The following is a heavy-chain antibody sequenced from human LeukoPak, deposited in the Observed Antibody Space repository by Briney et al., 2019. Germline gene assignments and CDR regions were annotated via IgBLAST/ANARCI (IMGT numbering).Heavy chain of an antibody. V-gene: IGHV3-66*01. CDR1: GFTVSSNY. J-gene: IGHJ6*02. CDR3: ARDRFWSGYNFYYYGMDV. CDR2: IYSGGNT. Sequence: GGSLRLSCAASGFTVSSNYMSWVRQAPGKGLEWVSVIYSGGNTYYADSVKGRFTISRDNSKNTLYLQMNSLRAEDTAVYYCARDRFWSGYNFYYYGMDVWGQGTTVTVSS. D-gene: IGHD3-3*01.